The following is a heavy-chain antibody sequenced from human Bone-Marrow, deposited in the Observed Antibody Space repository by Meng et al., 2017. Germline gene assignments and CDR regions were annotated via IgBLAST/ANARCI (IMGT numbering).Heavy chain of an antibody. CDR2: ISGSGAST. CDR1: GFTFSSHA. Sequence: EVQVLESGGGLVQPGGSLRLSCEASGFTFSSHAMTWVRQVPGKVLEWVSSISGSGASTYSADSVKGRFTISRDNSKNTLYLQVNSLRAEDTAVYYCGKEPWGGNFDYWGQGTLVTVSS. D-gene: IGHD3-16*01. J-gene: IGHJ4*02. V-gene: IGHV3-23*01. CDR3: GKEPWGGNFDY.